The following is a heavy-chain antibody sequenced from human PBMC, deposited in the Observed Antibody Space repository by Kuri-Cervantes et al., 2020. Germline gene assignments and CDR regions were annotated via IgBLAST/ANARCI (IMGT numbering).Heavy chain of an antibody. CDR1: GFTFSSYS. CDR3: ARGDIVVVPAAMFLDY. CDR2: ISYDGSNK. D-gene: IGHD2-2*01. Sequence: GGSLRLSCAASGFTFSSYSMNWVRQAPGKGLEWVAVISYDGSNKYFADSVKGRFTISRDNSKNTLYLQMNSLRAEDTAVYYCARGDIVVVPAAMFLDYWGQGTLVTVSS. J-gene: IGHJ4*02. V-gene: IGHV3-30*05.